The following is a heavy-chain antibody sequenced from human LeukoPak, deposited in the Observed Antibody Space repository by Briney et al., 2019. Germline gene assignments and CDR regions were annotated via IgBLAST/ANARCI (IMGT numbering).Heavy chain of an antibody. CDR1: GYTFTGYY. D-gene: IGHD2/OR15-2a*01. J-gene: IGHJ4*02. V-gene: IGHV1-2*02. CDR3: ARGFFRQSDDPSFSY. CDR2: INPNSGGT. Sequence: ASVKVSCKASGYTFTGYYMHWVRQAPGQGLEWMGWINPNSGGTNYTQKFQGSVTMTRDTSISTAYMELSRLRSDDTAVYYCARGFFRQSDDPSFSYWGQGTLVTVSS.